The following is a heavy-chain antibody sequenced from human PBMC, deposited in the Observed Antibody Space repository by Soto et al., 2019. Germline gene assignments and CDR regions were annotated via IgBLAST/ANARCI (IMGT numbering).Heavy chain of an antibody. CDR1: GYNFNHYY. D-gene: IGHD6-6*01. Sequence: PGESLKISCQASGYNFNHYYIAWMRQIPGRGLAWVGLIYPGDSDSRYSPSFQGQVTMSVDRSTDTAYLQWSSLKASDSGIHYCAKQRKVTTAVRQMSFDYWGQGTLVTVSS. CDR2: IYPGDSDS. CDR3: AKQRKVTTAVRQMSFDY. J-gene: IGHJ4*02. V-gene: IGHV5-51*01.